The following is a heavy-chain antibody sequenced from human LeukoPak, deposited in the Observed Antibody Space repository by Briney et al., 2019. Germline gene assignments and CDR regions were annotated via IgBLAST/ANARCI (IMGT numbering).Heavy chain of an antibody. D-gene: IGHD3-22*01. V-gene: IGHV3-23*01. CDR1: GFTFSSYA. CDR2: IRGSGVST. Sequence: GGSLRLSCAASGFTFSSYAMSWVRQAPGQGLEWVSVIRGSGVSTYYADSVKGRFTISRDNSKNTLYLQMDSLRAKDTAVYYCAKGDSSGYYSPIDYWGQGTLVTVSS. CDR3: AKGDSSGYYSPIDY. J-gene: IGHJ4*02.